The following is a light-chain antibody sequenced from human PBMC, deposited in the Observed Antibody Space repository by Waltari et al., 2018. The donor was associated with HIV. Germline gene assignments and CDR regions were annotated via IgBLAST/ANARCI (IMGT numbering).Light chain of an antibody. V-gene: IGLV3-1*01. J-gene: IGLJ2*01. CDR2: HDN. CDR1: KLGNKY. Sequence: SYELTQPPSVSVSPGQTASITCSGDKLGNKYACWYQQKPGQSPVLVIYHDNQRPSGIPERFSGSNSGNTATLTVSGTQAMDEADYYCQAWDSSTDVVFGGGTKLTVL. CDR3: QAWDSSTDVV.